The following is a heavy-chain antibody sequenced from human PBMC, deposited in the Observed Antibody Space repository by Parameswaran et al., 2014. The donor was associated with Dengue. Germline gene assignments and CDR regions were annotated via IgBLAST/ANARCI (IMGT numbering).Heavy chain of an antibody. D-gene: IGHD3-10*01. Sequence: LEWIGYIYHSGSTHYNPSLKSRVTISVDRSKNQFSLKLSSVTAADTAVYYCARAITMVRGVIMNAFDIWGQGTMVTVSS. V-gene: IGHV4-30-2*01. CDR2: IYHSGST. J-gene: IGHJ3*02. CDR3: ARAITMVRGVIMNAFDI.